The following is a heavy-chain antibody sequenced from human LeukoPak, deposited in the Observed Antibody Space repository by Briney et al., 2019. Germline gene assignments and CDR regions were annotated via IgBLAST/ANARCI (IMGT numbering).Heavy chain of an antibody. CDR1: GFSLSTSGVG. Sequence: ESGPTLVKPTQTLTLTCTFSGFSLSTSGVGVGWNLQPPGKALEWLALIYWDDDKRYSPSLKSRLTITKDTSKNQVILTMTNMDPVDTATYCCALEGGHSSSPNELRFDPWGQGTLVTVSS. D-gene: IGHD6-13*01. CDR3: ALEGGHSSSPNELRFDP. J-gene: IGHJ5*02. CDR2: IYWDDDK. V-gene: IGHV2-5*02.